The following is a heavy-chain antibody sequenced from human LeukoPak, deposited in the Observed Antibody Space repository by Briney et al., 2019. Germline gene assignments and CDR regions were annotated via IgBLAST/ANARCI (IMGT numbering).Heavy chain of an antibody. V-gene: IGHV3-48*04. Sequence: GGSLRLSCAASGFTFSSYAMSWVRQAPGKGLECVAYIDSSGSTKYYADSVKGRFTISRDNAKSSLFLQMNSLRAEDTAVYYCAMRNDCHKWGQGTLVTVSS. CDR3: AMRNDCHK. CDR1: GFTFSSYA. J-gene: IGHJ4*02. CDR2: IDSSGSTK. D-gene: IGHD2-21*02.